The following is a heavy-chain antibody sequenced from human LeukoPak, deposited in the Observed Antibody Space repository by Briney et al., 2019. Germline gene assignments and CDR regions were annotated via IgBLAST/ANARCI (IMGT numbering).Heavy chain of an antibody. CDR2: ISGDGGST. J-gene: IGHJ4*02. CDR1: GFIFHDYA. CDR3: ARESERSGWYDY. Sequence: PGGSLRLSCAAPGFIFHDYAIHWLRQAPGKGLEWVSLISGDGGSTFYADSVKGRFTISRGNSKNSLYLQMSSLRSEDTALYYCARESERSGWYDYWGQGTLVTVSS. V-gene: IGHV3-43*02. D-gene: IGHD6-19*01.